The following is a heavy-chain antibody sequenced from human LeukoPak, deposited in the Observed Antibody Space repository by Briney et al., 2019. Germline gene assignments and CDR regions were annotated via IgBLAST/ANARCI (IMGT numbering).Heavy chain of an antibody. D-gene: IGHD1-7*01. J-gene: IGHJ4*02. Sequence: GGSLRLCCAASGFTFSSHWMSWVRKSPGKALEWVASIGLDGSEEYYMDPVKGRFTISRDNAKNSLHLQMNSLRAEDTAVYYCARLLGTVTTYDYWGQGTLVTVSS. CDR2: IGLDGSEE. CDR3: ARLLGTVTTYDY. CDR1: GFTFSSHW. V-gene: IGHV3-7*01.